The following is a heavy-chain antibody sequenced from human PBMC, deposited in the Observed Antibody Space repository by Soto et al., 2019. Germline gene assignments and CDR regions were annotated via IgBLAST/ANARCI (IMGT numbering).Heavy chain of an antibody. CDR3: ARATTGWAGYDY. CDR1: GFTFSSSW. V-gene: IGHV3-74*01. J-gene: IGHJ4*02. D-gene: IGHD7-27*01. CDR2: INSDGSRT. Sequence: EVQLVESGGGLVQPGGSLRLSCAASGFTFSSSWMHWVRQAPGKGLVWVSRINSDGSRTNYADSVKGRFTISRDNAKNTLYLQMSSVRAEATDLYSCARATTGWAGYDYWGQGTLVTVSS.